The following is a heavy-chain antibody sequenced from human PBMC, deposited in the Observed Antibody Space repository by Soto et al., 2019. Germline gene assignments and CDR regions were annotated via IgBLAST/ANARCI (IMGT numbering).Heavy chain of an antibody. CDR3: ARDCSSTSCFPYYYYGMDV. V-gene: IGHV1-18*01. D-gene: IGHD2-2*01. Sequence: ASVKVSCKASGYTFTSYGISWVRQAPGQGLEWMGWISAYNGNTNYAQKLQGRVTMTTDTSTSTAYMELRSLRSDDTAGYYCARDCSSTSCFPYYYYGMDVWGQGTTVTVSS. CDR2: ISAYNGNT. J-gene: IGHJ6*02. CDR1: GYTFTSYG.